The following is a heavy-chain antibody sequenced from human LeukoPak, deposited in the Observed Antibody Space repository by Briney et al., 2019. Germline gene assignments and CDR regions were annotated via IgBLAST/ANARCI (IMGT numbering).Heavy chain of an antibody. J-gene: IGHJ4*02. Sequence: GASVKVSCKASGYTFTRYYIHWVRQAPGQGLEWMGWINPNSGGTNYAQKFQGRVTMTRDTSMSTAYMELSGLRSDDTAVYYCSRDSGYCSGGSCWYFDFWGQGTLVTVSA. CDR3: SRDSGYCSGGSCWYFDF. V-gene: IGHV1-2*02. CDR2: INPNSGGT. CDR1: GYTFTRYY. D-gene: IGHD2-15*01.